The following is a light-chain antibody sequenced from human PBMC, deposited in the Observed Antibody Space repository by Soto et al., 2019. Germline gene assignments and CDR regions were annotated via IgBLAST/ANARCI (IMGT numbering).Light chain of an antibody. Sequence: QSALTQPASVSGSPGQSITISCTGTSSDIGDSNYVSWYQQHPGKAPKLVIYDVSNRPSGVSNRFSGSKSANTASLTISGLQAEDDADDYCSSSRSSSASYVFGTGTKLTVL. CDR1: SSDIGDSNY. V-gene: IGLV2-14*03. CDR3: SSSRSSSASYV. CDR2: DVS. J-gene: IGLJ1*01.